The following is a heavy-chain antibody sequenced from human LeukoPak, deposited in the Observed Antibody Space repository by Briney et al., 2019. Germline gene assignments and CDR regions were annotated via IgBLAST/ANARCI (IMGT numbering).Heavy chain of an antibody. CDR2: ISSSSSYI. Sequence: PGGSLRLSCAASGFTFSSYSMNWVRQAPGKGLEWVSSISSSSSYIYYADSVKGRFTISRDNAKSSLYLQMNSLRAEDTAVYYCARDIEAAGLFLDYWGQGTLVTVSS. V-gene: IGHV3-21*01. CDR1: GFTFSSYS. J-gene: IGHJ4*02. D-gene: IGHD6-13*01. CDR3: ARDIEAAGLFLDY.